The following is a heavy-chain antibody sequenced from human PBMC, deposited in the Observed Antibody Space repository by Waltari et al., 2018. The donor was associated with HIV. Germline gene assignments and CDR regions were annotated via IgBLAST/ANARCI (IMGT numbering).Heavy chain of an antibody. D-gene: IGHD6-13*01. V-gene: IGHV7-4-1*02. Sequence: QVQLVQSGSELKKPGASVKVSCKASGYTFTSYAMNWVRQAPGQGLEWMGWINTNTGNPTDDQGFTGRFVFSLDTSVSTAYLQISSLKAEDTAVYYCARDAGTMIAAAGTGGAFDIWGQGTMVTVSS. J-gene: IGHJ3*02. CDR2: INTNTGNP. CDR3: ARDAGTMIAAAGTGGAFDI. CDR1: GYTFTSYA.